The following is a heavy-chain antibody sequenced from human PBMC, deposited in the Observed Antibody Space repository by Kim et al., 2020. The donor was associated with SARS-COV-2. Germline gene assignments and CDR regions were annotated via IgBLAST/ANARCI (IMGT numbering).Heavy chain of an antibody. CDR1: GGSISSYY. CDR2: IYYSGST. Sequence: SETLSLTCTVSGGSISSYYWSWIRQPPGKGLEWIGYIYYSGSTNYNPSLKSRVTISVDTSKNQFSLKLSSVTAADTAVYYCARIPARKYFDWLSLPWHSDYWGQGTLVTVSS. V-gene: IGHV4-59*01. D-gene: IGHD3-9*01. J-gene: IGHJ4*02. CDR3: ARIPARKYFDWLSLPWHSDY.